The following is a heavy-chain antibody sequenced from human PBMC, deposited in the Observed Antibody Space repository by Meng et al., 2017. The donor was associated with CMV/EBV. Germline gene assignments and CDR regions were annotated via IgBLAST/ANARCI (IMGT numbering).Heavy chain of an antibody. CDR2: ISGSGGST. J-gene: IGHJ6*02. CDR3: AKGTISLTRRGVPYSSPSSRSSNYYYYGMDV. Sequence: GESLKISCAASGFTFSSYAMSWVRQAPGKGLEWVSAISGSGGSTYYADSVKGRFTISRDNSKNTLYLQMNSLRAEETAVYYCAKGTISLTRRGVPYSSPSSRSSNYYYYGMDVWGQGTTVTVSS. V-gene: IGHV3-23*01. CDR1: GFTFSSYA. D-gene: IGHD6-6*01.